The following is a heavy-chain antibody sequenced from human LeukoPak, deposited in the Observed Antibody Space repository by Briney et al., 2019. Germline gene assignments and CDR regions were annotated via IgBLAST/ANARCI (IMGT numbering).Heavy chain of an antibody. V-gene: IGHV3-23*01. Sequence: GGSLRLSCAASGFTFSSYAMSWVRQAPGKGLEWVSAISGSGGSTYYADSVKGRFTISRDNSKNTLYLQMNSLRAEDTAVYYCARVPEIVVVTAIVYFQHWGQGTLVTVSS. CDR3: ARVPEIVVVTAIVYFQH. J-gene: IGHJ1*01. CDR2: ISGSGGST. D-gene: IGHD2-21*02. CDR1: GFTFSSYA.